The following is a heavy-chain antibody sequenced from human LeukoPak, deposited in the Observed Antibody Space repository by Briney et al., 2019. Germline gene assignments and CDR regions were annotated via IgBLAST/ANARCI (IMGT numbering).Heavy chain of an antibody. J-gene: IGHJ4*02. Sequence: SQTLSLTFAISGDTVSINSAAWNWVRQSPSRGLEWLGRTYYRSKWYNDYAVSVKSRITFNPDTSKNQFSLQLNSVTPEDTAMYFCARGSIAAGNVFDCWGQGALVTVSS. CDR2: TYYRSKWYN. D-gene: IGHD6-25*01. V-gene: IGHV6-1*01. CDR1: GDTVSINSAA. CDR3: ARGSIAAGNVFDC.